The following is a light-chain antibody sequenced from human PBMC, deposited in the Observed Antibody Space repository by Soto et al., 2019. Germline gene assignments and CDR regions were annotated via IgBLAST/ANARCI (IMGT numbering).Light chain of an antibody. CDR2: DAS. J-gene: IGKJ5*01. CDR3: QQYGSSPGT. V-gene: IGKV3-20*01. Sequence: IVLTQSPATLSLSPGERATLSCRASQSISSHLAWYQQKPGQAPRLLIHDASSRASGIPARFSGSGSGTDFTLTISRLEPEDFAVYYCQQYGSSPGTFGQGTRLQIK. CDR1: QSISSH.